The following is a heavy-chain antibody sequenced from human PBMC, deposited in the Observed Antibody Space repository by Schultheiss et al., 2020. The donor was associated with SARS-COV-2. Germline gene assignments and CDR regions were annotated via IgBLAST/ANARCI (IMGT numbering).Heavy chain of an antibody. Sequence: GGSLRLSCAASGFTFSTYAMSWVRQGPGKGLEWVSAISGSGADTHYADSVKGRFSISRDNSKNTLYLQMNSLRAEDTAVYYCAKIAAAGYYYGMDVWGQGTTVTVSS. CDR3: AKIAAAGYYYGMDV. D-gene: IGHD6-13*01. J-gene: IGHJ6*02. CDR2: ISGSGADT. V-gene: IGHV3-23*01. CDR1: GFTFSTYA.